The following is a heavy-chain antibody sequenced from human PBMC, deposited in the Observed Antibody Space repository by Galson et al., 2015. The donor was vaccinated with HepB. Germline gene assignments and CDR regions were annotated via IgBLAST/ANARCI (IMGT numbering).Heavy chain of an antibody. CDR2: INPSGGST. J-gene: IGHJ5*02. Sequence: SVKVSCKASGYTFTSYYMHWVRQAPGQGLEWMGIINPSGGSTSYAQKFQGRVTMTRDTSTSTVYMELSSLRSEDTAVYYCARVHCSSTSCRIQPNWFDPWGQGTLVTVSS. CDR1: GYTFTSYY. V-gene: IGHV1-46*01. CDR3: ARVHCSSTSCRIQPNWFDP. D-gene: IGHD2-2*01.